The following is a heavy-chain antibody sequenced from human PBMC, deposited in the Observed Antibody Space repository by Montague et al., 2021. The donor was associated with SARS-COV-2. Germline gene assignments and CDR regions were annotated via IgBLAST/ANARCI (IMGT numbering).Heavy chain of an antibody. D-gene: IGHD4-17*01. Sequence: SLRLSCAASGFTFRNYWMTWVRQAPGKGLEWVANIKPDGNRESYGDFVKGRFIISRDNAKNSVSLQMNSLRVEDTALYFCVRVDYSDGGMKYWGQGSLVTVSS. J-gene: IGHJ4*02. CDR1: GFTFRNYW. V-gene: IGHV3-7*01. CDR3: VRVDYSDGGMKY. CDR2: IKPDGNRE.